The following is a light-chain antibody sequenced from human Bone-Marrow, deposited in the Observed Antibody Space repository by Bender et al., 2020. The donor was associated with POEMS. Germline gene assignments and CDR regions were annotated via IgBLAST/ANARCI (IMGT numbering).Light chain of an antibody. CDR2: DVS. CDR3: SSYTNSSTPVV. V-gene: IGLV2-14*03. Sequence: QSALTQPASVSGSPGQSITISCTGTSSDVGGYNYVSWFQHHPGKAPKLLIYDVSDRPSGVSNRFSGSKSGNTASLTVSGLQAEDEAHYYCSSYTNSSTPVVFGGGTKLAVL. CDR1: SSDVGGYNY. J-gene: IGLJ3*02.